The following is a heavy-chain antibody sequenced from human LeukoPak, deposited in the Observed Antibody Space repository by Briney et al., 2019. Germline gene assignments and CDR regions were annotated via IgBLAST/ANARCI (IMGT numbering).Heavy chain of an antibody. D-gene: IGHD6-19*01. J-gene: IGHJ5*02. V-gene: IGHV1-3*03. CDR3: AREIVVADINWFDP. CDR2: IKTVNGDT. CDR1: GYIFTNYA. Sequence: ASVKVSCKASGYIFTNYAIHWLRQAPGQGLEWMGWIKTVNGDTKYSQEFQGRLTITSDTSASTAYLELSSLRFEDMAVYYCAREIVVADINWFDPWGQGTLVTVSS.